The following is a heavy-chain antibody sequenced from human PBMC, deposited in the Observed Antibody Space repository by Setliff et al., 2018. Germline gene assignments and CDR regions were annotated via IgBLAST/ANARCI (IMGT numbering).Heavy chain of an antibody. Sequence: PSETLSLTCTVSGGSISSGGYYWSWIRQPAGKGLEWIGSIYHSGSTYYNPSLKSRVTISVDTSKNQFSLKLSSVTAADTAVYYCARQVSWFDPWGQGTLVTVSS. J-gene: IGHJ5*02. CDR1: GGSISSGGYY. CDR2: IYHSGST. CDR3: ARQVSWFDP. V-gene: IGHV4-39*01.